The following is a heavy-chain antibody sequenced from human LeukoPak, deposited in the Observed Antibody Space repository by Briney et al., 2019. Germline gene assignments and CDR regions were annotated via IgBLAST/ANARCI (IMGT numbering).Heavy chain of an antibody. CDR1: GGSISSSTYY. J-gene: IGHJ4*02. CDR2: ISYSGSA. D-gene: IGHD6-13*01. Sequence: SETLSLNCTVSGGSISSSTYYWGWIRQPPGKGLEWIGTISYSGSAFYNPSLKSRVTISVDTSKNQVSLKLSSVTAADTALYYCARLARQQLVSHWGQGTLVTVSS. CDR3: ARLARQQLVSH. V-gene: IGHV4-39*01.